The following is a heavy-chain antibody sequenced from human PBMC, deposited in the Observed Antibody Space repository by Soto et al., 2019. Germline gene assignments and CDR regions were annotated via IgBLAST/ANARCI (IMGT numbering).Heavy chain of an antibody. D-gene: IGHD7-27*01. CDR1: GFILSDCA. Sequence: EVQLVESGGGLVQPGGSLRLSCATSGFILSDCAMNWVRQAPGKGLEWVSYISSSSRDIDYADSVNGRFTVSRDNARNSLYLQMNSLRAEDTAVYYCARDLSWGSNWYYYMDVWGKGTTVTVSS. CDR2: ISSSSRDI. CDR3: ARDLSWGSNWYYYMDV. V-gene: IGHV3-48*01. J-gene: IGHJ6*03.